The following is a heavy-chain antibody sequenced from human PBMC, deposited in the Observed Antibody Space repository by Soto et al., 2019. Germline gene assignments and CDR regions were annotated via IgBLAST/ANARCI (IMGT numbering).Heavy chain of an antibody. D-gene: IGHD3-10*01. J-gene: IGHJ4*02. V-gene: IGHV1-18*04. CDR1: GYTFNLYG. Sequence: QVQLVQSAGEVRKPGASVKVSCKTSGYTFNLYGMTWLRQAPGQGLEWMGWISGYNGNATYAQKFKGRVVLTIDTSTTTAHMELGSLSSDDTAVYYCARILQTSRGLGHWGQGTLVTVSS. CDR2: ISGYNGNA. CDR3: ARILQTSRGLGH.